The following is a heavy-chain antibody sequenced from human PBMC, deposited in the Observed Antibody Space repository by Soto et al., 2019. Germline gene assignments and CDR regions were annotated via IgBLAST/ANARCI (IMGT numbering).Heavy chain of an antibody. CDR3: ARERGGAYSNYDYYYYGMSV. V-gene: IGHV4-31*03. Sequence: PSETLSLTCTVSGGSISSGGYYWSWLRQHPGKGLEWIGYIYYSGSTYYNPSLKSRVTISVDTCKNQFSLKLSSVTAADTSVYYCARERGGAYSNYDYYYYGMSVWGQGTTVTVSS. CDR1: GGSISSGGYY. J-gene: IGHJ6*02. CDR2: IYYSGST. D-gene: IGHD4-4*01.